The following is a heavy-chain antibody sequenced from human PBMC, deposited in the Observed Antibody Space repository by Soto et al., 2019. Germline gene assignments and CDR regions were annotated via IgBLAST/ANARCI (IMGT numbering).Heavy chain of an antibody. Sequence: PGGSLRLSCAASGFTSTNYAMNWVRQAPGKGLQWVSAISGSGITYYADSVKGRFTISRDNSKNTVFLQMNSLRADDTAVYYCASQARIVGATPDYWGQGTLVTVSS. J-gene: IGHJ4*02. D-gene: IGHD1-26*01. CDR1: GFTSTNYA. CDR2: ISGSGIT. CDR3: ASQARIVGATPDY. V-gene: IGHV3-23*01.